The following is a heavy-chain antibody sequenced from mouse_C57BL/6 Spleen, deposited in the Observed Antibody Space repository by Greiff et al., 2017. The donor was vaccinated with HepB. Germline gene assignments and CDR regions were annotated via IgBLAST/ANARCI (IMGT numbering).Heavy chain of an antibody. CDR2: IYPGSGNT. CDR3: ARRILYDGYYDY. Sequence: QVQLQQPGAELVMPGASVKLSCKASGYSFTSYYIHWVKQRPGQGLEWIGWIYPGSGNTKYNEKFKGKATLTADTSSSTAYMQLSSLTSEDSAVYYCARRILYDGYYDYWGQGTTLTVSS. D-gene: IGHD2-3*01. CDR1: GYSFTSYY. V-gene: IGHV1-66*01. J-gene: IGHJ2*01.